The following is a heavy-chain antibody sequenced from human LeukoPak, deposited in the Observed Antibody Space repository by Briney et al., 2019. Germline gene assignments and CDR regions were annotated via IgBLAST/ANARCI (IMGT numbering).Heavy chain of an antibody. CDR2: INHSGST. CDR1: GGSFSGYY. CDR3: ARADGDYFDY. V-gene: IGHV4-34*01. D-gene: IGHD4-17*01. Sequence: PSETLSLTCAVYGGSFSGYYWSWIRQPPGKGLEWIGEINHSGSTNYNPSLKSRVTISVDTSKNQFSLKLSSVTAADTAVYYCARADGDYFDYWGQGTLVIVSS. J-gene: IGHJ4*02.